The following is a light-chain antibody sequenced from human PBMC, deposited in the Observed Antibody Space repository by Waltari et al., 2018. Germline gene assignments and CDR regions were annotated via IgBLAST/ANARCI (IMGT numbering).Light chain of an antibody. Sequence: SYELTQPPSVSVSPGQTARINCTGAALATQFVYWYQQKAGQAPMLVIYQHSERPSGIPERFSGSNSGTTVTLTISGVQAEDEADYYCQSSDTIGTVVFGGGTKLTVL. CDR1: ALATQF. J-gene: IGLJ2*01. V-gene: IGLV3-25*03. CDR2: QHS. CDR3: QSSDTIGTVV.